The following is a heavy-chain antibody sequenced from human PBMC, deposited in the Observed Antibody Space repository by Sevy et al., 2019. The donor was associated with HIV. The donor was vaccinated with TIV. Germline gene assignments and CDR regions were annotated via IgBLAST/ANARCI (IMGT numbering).Heavy chain of an antibody. Sequence: GGSLRLSCAASRFTFSSYSMNWVRQAPGKGLEWVSYISSSSSTIYYADSVKGRFTISRDNAKNSLYLQMNSLRDEDTAVYYCARDRLQGTIAVAGPLDYWGQGTLVTVSS. CDR3: ARDRLQGTIAVAGPLDY. CDR2: ISSSSSTI. CDR1: RFTFSSYS. V-gene: IGHV3-48*02. J-gene: IGHJ4*02. D-gene: IGHD6-19*01.